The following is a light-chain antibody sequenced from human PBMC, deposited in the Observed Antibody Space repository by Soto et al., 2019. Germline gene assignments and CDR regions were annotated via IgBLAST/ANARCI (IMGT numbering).Light chain of an antibody. CDR1: SSNIGAGYD. J-gene: IGLJ2*01. Sequence: QSVLTQPPSVSGAPGQRVTISCTGSSSNIGAGYDVHWYQQLPGTAPKLLIYGNNNRPSGVPDRFSGSKSGTSASLAITGLQTDDEADYYCQCYDDSLRGAFGGGTKLTVL. CDR2: GNN. CDR3: QCYDDSLRGA. V-gene: IGLV1-40*01.